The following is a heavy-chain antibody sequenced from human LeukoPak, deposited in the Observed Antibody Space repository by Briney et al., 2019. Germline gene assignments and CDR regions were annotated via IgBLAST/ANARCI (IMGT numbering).Heavy chain of an antibody. CDR1: GGSFSGYY. V-gene: IGHV4-34*12. J-gene: IGHJ4*02. Sequence: SETLSLTCAVYGGSFSGYYWSWIRQTPEKGLEWIGEIIHSGSTNYSPSLKSRVTISLDAAKSQFSLRLTSVTAADTAVYYCAGYSGSPRYFDYWDQGTLVTVSS. D-gene: IGHD6-6*01. CDR3: AGYSGSPRYFDY. CDR2: IIHSGST.